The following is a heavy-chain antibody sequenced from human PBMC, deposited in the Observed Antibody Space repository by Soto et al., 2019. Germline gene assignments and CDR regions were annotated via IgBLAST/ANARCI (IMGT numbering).Heavy chain of an antibody. Sequence: GESLKISCKGSGYSFTSYWIGWVRQMPGKGLEWMGIIYPGDSDTTYSPSFQGQVTISVDESISTAYLQWSSLKASDTAMYYCARHILPGYSSRWHNYYYTMDVWGQGTTVTVSS. CDR2: IYPGDSDT. D-gene: IGHD6-13*01. CDR1: GYSFTSYW. CDR3: ARHILPGYSSRWHNYYYTMDV. J-gene: IGHJ6*02. V-gene: IGHV5-51*01.